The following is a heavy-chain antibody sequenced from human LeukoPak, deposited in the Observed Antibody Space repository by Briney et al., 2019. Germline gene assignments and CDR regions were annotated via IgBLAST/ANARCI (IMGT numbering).Heavy chain of an antibody. Sequence: GRSLRLSCAASGFAFSSSGMHWVRQAPGKGLEWVAVISYDGSNKYYADSVKGRFTISRDNSKNTLYLQMNSLRAGDTAVYYCAKDSYDRSGYYYYYFAYWGQGTQVTVSS. D-gene: IGHD3-22*01. CDR2: ISYDGSNK. CDR3: AKDSYDRSGYYYYYFAY. J-gene: IGHJ4*02. CDR1: GFAFSSSG. V-gene: IGHV3-30*18.